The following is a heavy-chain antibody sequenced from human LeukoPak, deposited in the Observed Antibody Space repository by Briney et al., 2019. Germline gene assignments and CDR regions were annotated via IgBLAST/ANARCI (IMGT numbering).Heavy chain of an antibody. D-gene: IGHD5-18*01. CDR3: ASLGYSYPDAFDI. V-gene: IGHV3-53*01. J-gene: IGHJ3*02. CDR1: GFTVSSNY. CDR2: IYSGGST. Sequence: GGSLRLSCAASGFTVSSNYMSWVRQAPGKGLEWVSVIYSGGSTYYADSVKGRFTISRDNSKNTLYLQMNSLRAEDTAVYYCASLGYSYPDAFDIWGQGTMVTVSS.